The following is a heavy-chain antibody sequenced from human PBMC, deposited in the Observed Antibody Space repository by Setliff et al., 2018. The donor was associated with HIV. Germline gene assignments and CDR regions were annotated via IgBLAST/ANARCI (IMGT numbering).Heavy chain of an antibody. D-gene: IGHD3-10*01. CDR1: GGSISSTNW. CDR3: ARVAAGTYGKGDWFDP. V-gene: IGHV4-4*02. CDR2: IYHSGDT. J-gene: IGHJ5*02. Sequence: SETLSLTCAVSGGSISSTNWWNWVRQPPGKGLEWIGEIYHSGDTNYNPSLKSRVTISVGKSKNQFSLKLTSVTAADTAVYYCARVAAGTYGKGDWFDPWGQGTQVTVSS.